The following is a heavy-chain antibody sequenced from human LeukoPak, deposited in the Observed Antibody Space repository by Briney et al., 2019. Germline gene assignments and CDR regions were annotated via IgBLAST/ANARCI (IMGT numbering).Heavy chain of an antibody. D-gene: IGHD6-13*01. V-gene: IGHV4-30-2*01. CDR2: IYHSGST. Sequence: SETLPLTCTVSGGSISSGGYYWSWIRQPPGKGLEWIGYIYHSGSTYYNPSLKSRVTISVDRSKNQFSLKLSSVTAADTAVYYCARGRRSSSWIGVNWFDPWGQGTLVTVSS. CDR1: GGSISSGGYY. J-gene: IGHJ5*02. CDR3: ARGRRSSSWIGVNWFDP.